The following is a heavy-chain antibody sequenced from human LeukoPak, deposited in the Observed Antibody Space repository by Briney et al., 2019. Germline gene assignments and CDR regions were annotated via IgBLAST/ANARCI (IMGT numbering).Heavy chain of an antibody. CDR3: ARDGLYYDFWSGYYTHGAFDI. V-gene: IGHV4-39*02. CDR1: GGSISSSSYY. D-gene: IGHD3-3*01. J-gene: IGHJ3*02. CDR2: IYYSGTT. Sequence: SETLSLTCTVSGGSISSSSYYWGWIRQPPGKGLEWIGSIYYSGTTYYNPSLKSRVTVSVDTSKNHFSLKLSSVTAADTAVYYCARDGLYYDFWSGYYTHGAFDIWGQGTMVTVSS.